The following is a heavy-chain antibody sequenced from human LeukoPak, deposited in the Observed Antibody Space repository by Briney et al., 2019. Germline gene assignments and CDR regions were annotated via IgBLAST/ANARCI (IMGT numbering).Heavy chain of an antibody. J-gene: IGHJ5*02. D-gene: IGHD4-17*01. CDR1: GGSISSGKYY. CDR3: VRGRGTAVTTGNWFDP. CDR2: IHYSGST. Sequence: PSETLSLTCTVSGGSISSGKYYWNWIRQPPGKGLECIGYIHYSGSTYYNPSLKSRVTISVDTSKNQFSLKLSSVTAADTAVYYCVRGRGTAVTTGNWFDPWGQGTLVTVSS. V-gene: IGHV4-30-4*01.